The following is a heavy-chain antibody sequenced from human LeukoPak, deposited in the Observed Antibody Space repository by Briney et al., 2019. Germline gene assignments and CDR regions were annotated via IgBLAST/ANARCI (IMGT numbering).Heavy chain of an antibody. CDR2: IFYSGST. V-gene: IGHV4-39*07. D-gene: IGHD3-16*01. CDR1: SGSISTSNYY. J-gene: IGHJ5*02. Sequence: TSETLSLTCTVSSGSISTSNYYWGWVRQPPGKALEWIGNIFYSGSTYYSPSLKSRVTISLDTSRNQFSLKLSSVTAADTAVYYCARADRYDTKNHVGGGWFDPWGQGTLVTVSS. CDR3: ARADRYDTKNHVGGGWFDP.